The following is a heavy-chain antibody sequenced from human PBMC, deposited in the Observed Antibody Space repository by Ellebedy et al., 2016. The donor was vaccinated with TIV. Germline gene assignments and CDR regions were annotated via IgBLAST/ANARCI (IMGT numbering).Heavy chain of an antibody. CDR3: ARDLVTQQLYDY. CDR1: GFTFSSYS. V-gene: IGHV3-48*02. Sequence: GESLKISCAASGFTFSSYSMSWVRQAPGKGLEWVSYISSSSDIIHYADSVKGRFTISRDNAKNSLCLQMNSLRDEDTAVYYCARDLVTQQLYDYWGQGTLVTVSS. CDR2: ISSSSDII. J-gene: IGHJ4*02. D-gene: IGHD6-13*01.